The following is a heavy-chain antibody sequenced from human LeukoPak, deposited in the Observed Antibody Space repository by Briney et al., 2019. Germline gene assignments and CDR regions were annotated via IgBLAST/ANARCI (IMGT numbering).Heavy chain of an antibody. J-gene: IGHJ4*02. Sequence: QSGGSLRLSCAASGFTFSSYWMHWVRQAPGKGLVWVSRINSDGSSTSYADSVKGRFTISRDNSKNTLSLQMNSLRAEDTAVYYCARRRSSHSFDYWGQGTLVTVSS. D-gene: IGHD6-13*01. CDR2: INSDGSST. CDR3: ARRRSSHSFDY. V-gene: IGHV3-74*01. CDR1: GFTFSSYW.